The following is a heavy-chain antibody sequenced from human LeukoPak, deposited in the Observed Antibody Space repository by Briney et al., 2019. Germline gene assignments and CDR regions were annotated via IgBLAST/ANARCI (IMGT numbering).Heavy chain of an antibody. Sequence: GASVKVSCKASGYTFTGYYIHWVRQAPGQGLEWMGWINPNSGGTNYAQKFQGRVTMTRDTSISTAYMELSRLRSDDTAVYYCAGSLGITGTTVVYWGQGTLVTVSS. CDR1: GYTFTGYY. D-gene: IGHD1-7*01. V-gene: IGHV1-2*02. J-gene: IGHJ4*02. CDR2: INPNSGGT. CDR3: AGSLGITGTTVVY.